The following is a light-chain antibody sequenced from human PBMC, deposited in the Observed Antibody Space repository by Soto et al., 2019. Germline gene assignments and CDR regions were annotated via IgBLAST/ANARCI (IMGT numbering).Light chain of an antibody. CDR2: EVS. CDR3: SSYTSDNTRV. V-gene: IGLV2-14*01. J-gene: IGLJ1*01. CDR1: SSDIGNYNY. Sequence: QSVLTQPASVSGSPGQSITISCTGTSSDIGNYNYVSWYQQHPGKAPKLMIYEVSNRPSGVSNRFSGSKSGNTASLTISGLQAEDEADYYCSSYTSDNTRVFGTGTKLTVL.